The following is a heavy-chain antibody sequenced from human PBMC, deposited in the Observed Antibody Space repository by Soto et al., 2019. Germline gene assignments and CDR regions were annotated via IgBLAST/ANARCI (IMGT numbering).Heavy chain of an antibody. CDR2: ITTDKGKT. J-gene: IGHJ4*02. CDR3: TTRSFAFDY. Sequence: QVQLVQSGPEVKKPGASVKVSCKTSGYTFTSFGISWVRQAPGQGLEWMGWITTDKGKTNYAQKFQSIVTMTTNASTCTAYKLLRSLRSDDTAVYYCTTRSFAFDYWGQGILFTVSS. CDR1: GYTFTSFG. V-gene: IGHV1-18*01.